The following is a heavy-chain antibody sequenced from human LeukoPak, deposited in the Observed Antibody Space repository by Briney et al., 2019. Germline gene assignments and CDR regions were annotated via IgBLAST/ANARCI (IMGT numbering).Heavy chain of an antibody. J-gene: IGHJ6*02. CDR2: ISGSGGST. CDR3: AKAGIVATIRGYGMDV. Sequence: GGSLRLSCAASGFTFSSYAMSWVRQAPGKGLEWVSAISGSGGSTYYADSVKGRFTISRDNSKNTLYLQMNSLRAEDTAVYYCAKAGIVATIRGYGMDVWGQGTTVTVSS. V-gene: IGHV3-23*01. D-gene: IGHD5-12*01. CDR1: GFTFSSYA.